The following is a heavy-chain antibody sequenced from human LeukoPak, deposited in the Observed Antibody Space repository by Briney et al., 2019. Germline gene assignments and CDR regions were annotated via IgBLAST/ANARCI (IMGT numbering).Heavy chain of an antibody. J-gene: IGHJ4*02. CDR3: ARDSWVPSGSFPHGFDY. V-gene: IGHV1-18*01. CDR2: ISAYNGNT. Sequence: GESLKISCKGSGYSFTSYGISWVRQAPGQGLEWMGWISAYNGNTNYAQKLQGRVTMTTDTSTSTAYMELRSLRSDDTAVYYCARDSWVPSGSFPHGFDYWGQGTLVTVSS. D-gene: IGHD1-26*01. CDR1: GYSFTSYG.